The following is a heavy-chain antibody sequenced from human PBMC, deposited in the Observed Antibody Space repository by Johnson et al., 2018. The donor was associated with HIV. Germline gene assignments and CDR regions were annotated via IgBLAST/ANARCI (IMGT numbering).Heavy chain of an antibody. CDR1: GFTFSSYA. CDR2: ISYDGSNK. V-gene: IGHV3-30-3*01. Sequence: QVQLVESGGGVVQPGRSLRLSCAASGFTFSSYAMHWVRQAPGKGLEWVAVISYDGSNKYYADSVKGRFTLSRDNPKNTLYLQMNSLRAEDTALYYCATGSLVVVGADGLLQLHDAFDIWGRGTKVTVSS. D-gene: IGHD2-15*01. CDR3: ATGSLVVVGADGLLQLHDAFDI. J-gene: IGHJ3*02.